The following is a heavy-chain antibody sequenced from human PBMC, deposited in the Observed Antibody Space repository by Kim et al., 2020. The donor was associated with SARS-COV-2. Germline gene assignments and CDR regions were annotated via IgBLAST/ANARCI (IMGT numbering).Heavy chain of an antibody. Sequence: YADSVKGRFTISRDNSKNTVYLQMNSLRAEDTAVYYCTRDNWSLEKGAFDIWGQGTMVTVSS. J-gene: IGHJ3*02. D-gene: IGHD1-20*01. V-gene: IGHV3-33*01. CDR3: TRDNWSLEKGAFDI.